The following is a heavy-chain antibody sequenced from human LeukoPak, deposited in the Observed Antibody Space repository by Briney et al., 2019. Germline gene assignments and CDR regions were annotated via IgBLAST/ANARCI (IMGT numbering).Heavy chain of an antibody. Sequence: GESLQISCQGSGYSFTSYWIGWVRQMPGKGLEWMGIIYPGDSDTRYSPSFQGQVTISADKSISTAYLQWSSLKASDTAMYYCARRSGGMGLSSDCFDYWGQGTLVTVSS. V-gene: IGHV5-51*01. CDR1: GYSFTSYW. CDR2: IYPGDSDT. D-gene: IGHD3-10*01. CDR3: ARRSGGMGLSSDCFDY. J-gene: IGHJ4*02.